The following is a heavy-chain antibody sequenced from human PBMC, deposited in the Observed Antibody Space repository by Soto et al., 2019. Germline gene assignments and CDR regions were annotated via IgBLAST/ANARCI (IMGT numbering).Heavy chain of an antibody. CDR3: ANQKIRFSVAGTLYGLGV. CDR1: GFVFSTYS. CDR2: ISRTSGTI. D-gene: IGHD6-19*01. V-gene: IGHV3-48*02. J-gene: IGHJ6*02. Sequence: GGSLRLSCEASGFVFSTYSMNWVRQAPGKGLEWISYISRTSGTIYYADSVKGRFTIFRDNAKNSLFLQMNGLRDDDTAVYYCANQKIRFSVAGTLYGLGVWGQGTTVTVSS.